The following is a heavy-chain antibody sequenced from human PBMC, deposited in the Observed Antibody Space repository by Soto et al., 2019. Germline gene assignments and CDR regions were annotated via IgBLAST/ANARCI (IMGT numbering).Heavy chain of an antibody. J-gene: IGHJ6*02. CDR1: GYTFSSYG. V-gene: IGHV1-18*01. Sequence: QVQLVQSGAEVKKPGASVKVSCKASGYTFSSYGISWVRQAPGQGLEWVGWISAYNDNTNYAGKFQGRVTMTTDTSTSTAYMDLRSLRSDDTDVYYCGREYRQLGLTTYYDYCMDVWGQGTTVTVSS. CDR2: ISAYNDNT. D-gene: IGHD1-1*01. CDR3: GREYRQLGLTTYYDYCMDV.